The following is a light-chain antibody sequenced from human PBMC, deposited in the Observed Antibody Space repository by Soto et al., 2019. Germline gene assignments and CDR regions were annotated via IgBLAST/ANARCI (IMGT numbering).Light chain of an antibody. Sequence: EIVLTQSPGTLSLSPGERATLSCRASQSITSNLAWYQQKPGQAPRLLIYAASTRATGIPVRFSGSGSGTEFTLTISSLQSEDFAVYDCQQYNEWPSWTFGQGTKVDIK. CDR1: QSITSN. V-gene: IGKV3-15*01. CDR2: AAS. CDR3: QQYNEWPSWT. J-gene: IGKJ1*01.